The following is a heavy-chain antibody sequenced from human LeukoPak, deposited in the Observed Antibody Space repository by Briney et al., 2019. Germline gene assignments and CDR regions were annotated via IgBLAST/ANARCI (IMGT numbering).Heavy chain of an antibody. CDR3: ARKFDYGTLPGPY. CDR1: GLNVKNNY. J-gene: IGHJ4*02. V-gene: IGHV3-53*01. Sequence: PGGALRLSCVTSGLNVKNNYMFWVRQSPVKGLEWVSIIYSGGNTFYADSVKGRFTISRDNSKNTLYLQMTSLKAEDTGVYYCARKFDYGTLPGPYWGPGTLVIVSS. D-gene: IGHD3-9*01. CDR2: IYSGGNT.